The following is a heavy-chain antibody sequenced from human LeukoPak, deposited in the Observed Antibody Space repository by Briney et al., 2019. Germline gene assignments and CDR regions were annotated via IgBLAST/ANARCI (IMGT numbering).Heavy chain of an antibody. V-gene: IGHV5-51*01. CDR1: GYSFKNYW. D-gene: IGHD2-2*01. CDR3: AIGGDSTTSCYRCFNY. Sequence: GESLKISCEGSGYSFKNYWIGWVRQMPGKGLERMGITYPDDSDTRYSPSFQGQVTISADKSIGTAYLQWSSLKASDTAMYYCAIGGDSTTSCYRCFNYWGQGTLVTVSS. CDR2: TYPDDSDT. J-gene: IGHJ4*02.